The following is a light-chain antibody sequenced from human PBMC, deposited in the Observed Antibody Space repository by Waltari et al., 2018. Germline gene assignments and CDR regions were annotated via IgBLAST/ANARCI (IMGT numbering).Light chain of an antibody. V-gene: IGKV3-20*01. CDR1: QTVRTTY. CDR3: QQYDVSPLT. J-gene: IGKJ4*01. CDR2: GAS. Sequence: EIVLTQSPGTLSLSLGERATLSCRASQTVRTTYLAWYQQKPGQAPTRLIYGASSRATGIPDRFSGSGSGTDFSLTISSLEPEDFAVYYCQQYDVSPLTFGGGTKVEIK.